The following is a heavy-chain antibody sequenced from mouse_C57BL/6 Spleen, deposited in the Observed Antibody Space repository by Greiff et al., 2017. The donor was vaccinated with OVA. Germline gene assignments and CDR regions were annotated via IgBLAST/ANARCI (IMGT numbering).Heavy chain of an antibody. V-gene: IGHV1-59*01. Sequence: QVQLQQPGAELVRPGTSVKLSCKASGYTFTSYWMHWVKQRPGQGLEWIGVIDPSASYTNYNQKLTGKATLTVDTSSSTAFMQLINLTSEDAAVYYCARRVLGRGSWYFDVWGTGTTVTVSS. CDR3: ARRVLGRGSWYFDV. D-gene: IGHD4-1*01. CDR1: GYTFTSYW. J-gene: IGHJ1*03. CDR2: IDPSASYT.